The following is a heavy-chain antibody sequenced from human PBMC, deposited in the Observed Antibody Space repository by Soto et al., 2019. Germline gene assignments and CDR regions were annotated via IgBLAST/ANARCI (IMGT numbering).Heavy chain of an antibody. V-gene: IGHV1-69*13. CDR1: GGTFSSYA. Sequence: SVKVSCKASGGTFSSYAISWVRQAPGQGLEWMGGIIPIFGTANYAQKFQGRVTITADESTSTAYMELSSLRSEDTAVYYCARGLVAVAGTGDYYYYGMDVWGQGTTVTVSS. J-gene: IGHJ6*02. CDR2: IIPIFGTA. CDR3: ARGLVAVAGTGDYYYYGMDV. D-gene: IGHD6-19*01.